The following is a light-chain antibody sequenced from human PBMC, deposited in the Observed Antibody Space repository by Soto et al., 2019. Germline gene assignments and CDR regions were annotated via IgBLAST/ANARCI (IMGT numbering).Light chain of an antibody. V-gene: IGLV2-8*01. CDR2: EVT. Sequence: QSALTQPPSASGSPGQSVTISCTGTSSDIGGYNFVSWYQQHPGKAPKLMIYEVTKRPSGVPDRFSGSKSGNTASLTVSGLLAEDEADYYCSSYTSSSTLYVFGTGTKLTVL. CDR1: SSDIGGYNF. J-gene: IGLJ1*01. CDR3: SSYTSSSTLYV.